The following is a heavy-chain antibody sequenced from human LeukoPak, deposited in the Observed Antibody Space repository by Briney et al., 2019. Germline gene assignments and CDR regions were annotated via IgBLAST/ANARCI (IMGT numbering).Heavy chain of an antibody. J-gene: IGHJ4*02. D-gene: IGHD4-17*01. CDR3: AKAPTTVGGEAY. V-gene: IGHV3-23*01. CDR1: GFTFSSSA. Sequence: QTGGSLRLSCVASGFTFSSSAMSWVRQAPGTGLEWVSSISVSGGSTYYADSVKGRFTTSRDNSKNTLYLQMNSLRVEDTAVYYCAKAPTTVGGEAYWGQGTLVTVSS. CDR2: ISVSGGST.